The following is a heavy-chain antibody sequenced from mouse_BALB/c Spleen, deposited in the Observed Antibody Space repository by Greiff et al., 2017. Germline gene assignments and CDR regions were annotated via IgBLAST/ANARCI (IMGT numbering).Heavy chain of an antibody. J-gene: IGHJ3*01. V-gene: IGHV5-4*02. CDR1: GFTFSDYY. Sequence: EVQVVESGGCLVKPGGSLKLSCAASGFTFSDYYMYWVRQTPEKRLEWVATISDGGSYTYYPDSVKGRFTISRDNAKNNLYLQMSSLKSEDTAMYYCARGDDYDGAYWGQGTLVTVSA. CDR2: ISDGGSYT. CDR3: ARGDDYDGAY. D-gene: IGHD2-4*01.